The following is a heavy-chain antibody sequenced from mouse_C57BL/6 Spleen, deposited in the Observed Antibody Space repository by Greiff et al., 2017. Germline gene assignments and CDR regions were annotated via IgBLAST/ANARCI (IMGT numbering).Heavy chain of an antibody. CDR3: ARTIITTGHAMDY. CDR2: INPSSGYT. D-gene: IGHD1-1*01. CDR1: GYTFTSYW. Sequence: QVQLKQSGAELAKPGASVKLSCKASGYTFTSYWMHWVKQRPGQGLEWIGYINPSSGYTKYNQKFKDKATLTADKSSSTAYMQLSSLTYEDSAAYYCARTIITTGHAMDYWGQGTSVTVSS. J-gene: IGHJ4*01. V-gene: IGHV1-7*01.